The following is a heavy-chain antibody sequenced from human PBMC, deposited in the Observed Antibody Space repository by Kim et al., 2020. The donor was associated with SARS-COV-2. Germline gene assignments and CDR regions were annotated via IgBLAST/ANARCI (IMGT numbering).Heavy chain of an antibody. CDR1: GFTFSSYD. CDR3: ARARGSGSYYPYYYGMDV. CDR2: IGTAGDT. V-gene: IGHV3-13*01. D-gene: IGHD3-10*01. Sequence: GGSLRLSCAASGFTFSSYDMHWVRQATGKGLEWVSAIGTAGDTYYPGSVKGRFTISRENAKNSLYLQMNSLRAGDTAVYYCARARGSGSYYPYYYGMDVWGQGTTVTVSS. J-gene: IGHJ6*02.